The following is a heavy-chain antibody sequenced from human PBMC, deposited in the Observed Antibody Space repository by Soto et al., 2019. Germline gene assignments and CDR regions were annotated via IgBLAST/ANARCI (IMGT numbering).Heavy chain of an antibody. V-gene: IGHV3-66*01. J-gene: IGHJ6*02. CDR3: ARDRIPTGMDV. Sequence: GWSLRLSCAASCFTLCINYMSWVRQAPGKGLEWVSVIYNGGSTYYADSVKGRFTISRDNSKNTLYLQMNSLRAEDTAVYYCARDRIPTGMDVWGQGTTVTVSS. CDR2: IYNGGST. CDR1: CFTLCINY.